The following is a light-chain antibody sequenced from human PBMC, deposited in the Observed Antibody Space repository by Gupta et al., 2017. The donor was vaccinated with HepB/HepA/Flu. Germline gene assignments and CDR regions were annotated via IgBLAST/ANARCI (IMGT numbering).Light chain of an antibody. CDR3: QQSNSTPYT. J-gene: IGKJ2*01. V-gene: IGKV1-39*01. CDR2: TAS. CDR1: QSISSY. Sequence: SQLTLSPSSLSLSVGDRVTITCRASQSISSYLNWYQQKPGKAPKLLIYTASSLQSGVPSRFSGSGSGTDFTLTISSLQPEDFATYYCQQSNSTPYTFGQGTKLEIK.